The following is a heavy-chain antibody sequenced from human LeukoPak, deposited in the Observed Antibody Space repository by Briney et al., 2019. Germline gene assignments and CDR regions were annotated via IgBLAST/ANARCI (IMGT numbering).Heavy chain of an antibody. CDR3: AKKVSAVAGERGLDC. D-gene: IGHD6-19*01. CDR1: GFTFSSYA. CDR2: IGGGGGART. J-gene: IGHJ4*02. Sequence: GGSLRLSCAAPGFTFSSYAMYWVRQAPGKGLEWVSGIGGGGGARTYYADSVKGRFTISRDNSKNTLYLQMNSLRAEDTAVYYCAKKVSAVAGERGLDCWGQGTLVAVSS. V-gene: IGHV3-23*01.